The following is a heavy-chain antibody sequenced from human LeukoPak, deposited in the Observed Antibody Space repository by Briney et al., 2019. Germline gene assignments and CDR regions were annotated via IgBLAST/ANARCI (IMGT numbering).Heavy chain of an antibody. D-gene: IGHD3-22*01. CDR2: ISHSGST. CDR3: ARDLLGDSSGYPYYYYYYGMDV. Sequence: PSETLSLTCAVYGGSFSGYYWSWIRQPPGKGLEWIGEISHSGSTSYNPSLKSRVTISVDTSKNQFSLKLSSVTAADTAVYYCARDLLGDSSGYPYYYYYYGMDVWGQGTTVTVSS. J-gene: IGHJ6*02. V-gene: IGHV4-34*01. CDR1: GGSFSGYY.